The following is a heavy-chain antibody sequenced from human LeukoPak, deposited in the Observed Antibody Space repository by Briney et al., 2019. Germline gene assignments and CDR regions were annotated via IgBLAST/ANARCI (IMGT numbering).Heavy chain of an antibody. CDR2: IYYSGST. Sequence: SETLSLTCTVSGGSISSYYWSWIRQPPGKGLEWIGYIYYSGSTNYNPSLKSRVTISVDTSKNQFSLKLSSVTAADTAVYYCARSLGSGDFDYWGQGTLVTVSS. J-gene: IGHJ4*02. CDR3: ARSLGSGDFDY. V-gene: IGHV4-59*01. D-gene: IGHD3-3*01. CDR1: GGSISSYY.